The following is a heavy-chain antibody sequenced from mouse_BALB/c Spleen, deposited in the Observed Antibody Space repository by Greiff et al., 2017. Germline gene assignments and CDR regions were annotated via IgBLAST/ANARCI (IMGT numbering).Heavy chain of an antibody. D-gene: IGHD2-3*01. CDR2: IDPYNGGT. Sequence: EVKVVESGPELVKPGASVKVSCKASGYAFTSYNMYWVKQSHGKSLEWIGYIDPYNGGTSYNQKFKGKATLTVDKSSSTAYMHLNSLTSEDSAVYYCAKSIYDGYYFAYWGQGTLVTVSA. CDR1: GYAFTSYN. J-gene: IGHJ3*01. V-gene: IGHV1S135*01. CDR3: AKSIYDGYYFAY.